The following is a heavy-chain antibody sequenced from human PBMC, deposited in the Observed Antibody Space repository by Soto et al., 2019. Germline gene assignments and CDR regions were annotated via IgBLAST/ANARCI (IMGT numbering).Heavy chain of an antibody. CDR3: AKDSGVGDYYYGMDV. D-gene: IGHD3-16*01. V-gene: IGHV3-9*01. J-gene: IGHJ6*02. Sequence: GGSLRLSCAASGFTFDDYAMHWVRQAPGKGLEWVSGISWNSGSIGYADSVKGRFTISRDNAKNSLYLQMNSLRAEDTALYYCAKDSGVGDYYYGMDVWGQGTTVTVSS. CDR1: GFTFDDYA. CDR2: ISWNSGSI.